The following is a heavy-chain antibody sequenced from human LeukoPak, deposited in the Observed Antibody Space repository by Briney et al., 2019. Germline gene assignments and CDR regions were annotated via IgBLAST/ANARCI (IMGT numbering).Heavy chain of an antibody. CDR3: AREDQFVIQRAFDI. J-gene: IGHJ3*02. CDR1: GGTFSSYA. Sequence: SVKVSCKASGGTFSSYAISWVRQAPGQGLEWMGGTIPLFNTANYAHKFQGRINIIADEATSTAYMELTGLRSEDTAVYYCAREDQFVIQRAFDIWGQGTVVTVSS. D-gene: IGHD3-16*02. V-gene: IGHV1-69*13. CDR2: TIPLFNTA.